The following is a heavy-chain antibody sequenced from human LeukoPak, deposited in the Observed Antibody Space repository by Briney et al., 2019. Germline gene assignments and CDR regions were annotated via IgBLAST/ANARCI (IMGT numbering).Heavy chain of an antibody. CDR3: ARGDILTGYSY. Sequence: SETLSLTRAVYGGSFRGYCWSWIRQPPGKGLEWIGEINHRGSTKYNPSLKSRVTISVDTSKNQFSLNLRSATAADTAVYYCARGDILTGYSYWGQGTLVTVSS. CDR2: INHRGST. D-gene: IGHD3-9*01. J-gene: IGHJ4*02. CDR1: GGSFRGYC. V-gene: IGHV4-34*01.